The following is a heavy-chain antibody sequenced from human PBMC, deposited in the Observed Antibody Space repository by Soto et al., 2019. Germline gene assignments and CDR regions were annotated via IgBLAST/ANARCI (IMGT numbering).Heavy chain of an antibody. J-gene: IGHJ4*02. V-gene: IGHV3-48*02. CDR1: GFTFSSYS. D-gene: IGHD3-3*01. CDR3: ARDPLDFWSGPYYFDY. CDR2: ISSSSSTI. Sequence: GGSLRLSCAASGFTFSSYSMNWVRQAPGKGLEWVSYISSSSSTIYYADSVKGRFTISRDNAKNSLYLQMNSLRDEDTAVYYCARDPLDFWSGPYYFDYWGQGTLVTVSS.